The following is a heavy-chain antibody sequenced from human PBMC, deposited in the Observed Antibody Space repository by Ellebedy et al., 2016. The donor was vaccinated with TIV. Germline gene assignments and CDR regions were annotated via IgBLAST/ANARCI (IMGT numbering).Heavy chain of an antibody. D-gene: IGHD6-13*01. CDR3: SRAPLAAAGVIFDY. CDR2: IRSNAYGGTT. J-gene: IGHJ4*02. V-gene: IGHV3-49*03. CDR1: GFTFGDYA. Sequence: GESLKISCTASGFTFGDYAMSWFRQAPGKGLEWVGFIRSNAYGGTTEYAASVKGRFTISRDDSKSIAYLQMNSLKTEDTAVYYCSRAPLAAAGVIFDYWGQGTLVTAS.